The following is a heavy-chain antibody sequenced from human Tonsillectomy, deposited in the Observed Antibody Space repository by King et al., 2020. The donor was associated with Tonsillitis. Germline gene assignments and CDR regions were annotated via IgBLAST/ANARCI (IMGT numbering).Heavy chain of an antibody. V-gene: IGHV1-2*02. CDR1: GYTFTGYY. CDR2: INPNSGGP. Sequence: VQLVESGAEVKKPGASVKVSCKASGYTFTGYYMHWVRQAPGQGIEWMGWINPNSGGPNYAQKFQGRVTMTRDTSISTAYMELSRLRADDTAVYYCARDRRLGITKWFDPWGQGTLVTVSS. CDR3: ARDRRLGITKWFDP. D-gene: IGHD7-27*01. J-gene: IGHJ5*02.